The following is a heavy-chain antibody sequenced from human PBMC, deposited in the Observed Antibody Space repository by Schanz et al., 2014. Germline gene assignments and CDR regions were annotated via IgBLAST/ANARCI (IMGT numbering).Heavy chain of an antibody. J-gene: IGHJ6*03. CDR3: ARPSDSSWYMDV. CDR2: ISSSSSYI. V-gene: IGHV3-11*06. Sequence: VQLLESGGGLVQPGGSLRLSCAASGFTFSDYYMSWIRQAPGKGLEWVSSISSSSSYISYADSVKGRFTISRDNAKNSLYLQMNSLRAEDTAVYYCARPSDSSWYMDVWGKGTTVTVSS. CDR1: GFTFSDYY. D-gene: IGHD2-21*02.